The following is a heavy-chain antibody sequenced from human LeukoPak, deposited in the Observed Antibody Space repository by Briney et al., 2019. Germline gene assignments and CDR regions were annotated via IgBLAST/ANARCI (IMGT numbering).Heavy chain of an antibody. J-gene: IGHJ4*02. CDR2: ISAYNGNT. CDR3: AREPTHSSSFLRIWEGPVNNFDY. CDR1: GYTFTSYG. V-gene: IGHV1-18*01. D-gene: IGHD6-13*01. Sequence: GASVKVSCKASGYTFTSYGISWVRQAPGQGLEWMGWISAYNGNTNYAQKLQGRVTMTTDTSTSTAYMELRSLRSDDTAVYYCAREPTHSSSFLRIWEGPVNNFDYWGQGTLVTVSS.